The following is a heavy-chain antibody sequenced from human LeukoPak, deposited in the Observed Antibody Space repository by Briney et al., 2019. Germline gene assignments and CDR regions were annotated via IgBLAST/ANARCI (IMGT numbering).Heavy chain of an antibody. D-gene: IGHD4-23*01. Sequence: AGGSLRLSCAASGFTFSNAWMSWVRQAPGKGLEWVGRIKSKTDGGTTDYAAPVKGRFTISRDDSKNTAYLQMNSLKTEDTAVYYCTRGGNSSGDYYYYYMDVWGKGTTVTVSS. J-gene: IGHJ6*03. CDR1: GFTFSNAW. CDR2: IKSKTDGGTT. CDR3: TRGGNSSGDYYYYYMDV. V-gene: IGHV3-15*01.